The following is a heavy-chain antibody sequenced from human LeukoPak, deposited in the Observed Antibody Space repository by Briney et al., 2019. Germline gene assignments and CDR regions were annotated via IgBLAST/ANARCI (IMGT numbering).Heavy chain of an antibody. CDR3: ATVKTTVTTLTYWFDP. CDR2: FDPEDGET. D-gene: IGHD4-17*01. Sequence: GSSVKVSCKASGGTFSSYAISWVRQAPGKGLEWMGGFDPEDGETIYAQKFQGRVTMTEDTSTDTAYMELSSLRSEDTAVYYCATVKTTVTTLTYWFDPWGQGTLVTVSS. CDR1: GGTFSSYA. J-gene: IGHJ5*02. V-gene: IGHV1-24*01.